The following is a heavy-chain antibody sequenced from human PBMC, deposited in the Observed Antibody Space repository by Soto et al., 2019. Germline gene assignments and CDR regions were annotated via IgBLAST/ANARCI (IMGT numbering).Heavy chain of an antibody. CDR2: IYSGGST. J-gene: IGHJ6*02. V-gene: IGHV3-53*01. CDR1: GFTVISNY. D-gene: IGHD6-19*01. CDR3: ARGNPSKYSSGWNYGMDV. Sequence: WGSLRLSCAASGFTVISNYMIFFRHSPFKWLEWVSVIYSGGSTYYADSVKGRFTISRDNSKNTLYLQMNSLRAEDTAVYYCARGNPSKYSSGWNYGMDVWGQGTTVTVSS.